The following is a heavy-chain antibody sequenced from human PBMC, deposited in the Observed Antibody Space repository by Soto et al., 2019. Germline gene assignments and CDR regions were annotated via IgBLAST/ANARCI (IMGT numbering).Heavy chain of an antibody. CDR1: GGSISSGGYS. CDR2: IYHSGST. D-gene: IGHD3-16*01. Sequence: QLQLQESGSGLVKPSQTLSLTCAVSGGSISSGGYSWSWIRQPPGKGLEWIGYIYHSGSTYYNPSPKSRVTISVTRSKNQFSLKLGSVAAADTAVYYCARFEGGWFDPWGQGTLVTVSS. J-gene: IGHJ5*02. V-gene: IGHV4-30-2*01. CDR3: ARFEGGWFDP.